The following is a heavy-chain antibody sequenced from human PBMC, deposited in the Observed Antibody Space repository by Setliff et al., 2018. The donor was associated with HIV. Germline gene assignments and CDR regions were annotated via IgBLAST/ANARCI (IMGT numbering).Heavy chain of an antibody. CDR1: GFSLSTSGMC. CDR3: ARTYSSGWLDYYYGMDV. CDR2: IDWDDDK. D-gene: IGHD6-19*01. Sequence: SGPTLVNPTQTLTLTCTFSGFSLSTSGMCVSWIRQPPGKALEWLARIDWDDDKYYGTSLKTRLTISKDTSKNQVVLTMTNMDPVDTATYYCARTYSSGWLDYYYGMDVWGQGTTVTVSS. J-gene: IGHJ6*02. V-gene: IGHV2-70*11.